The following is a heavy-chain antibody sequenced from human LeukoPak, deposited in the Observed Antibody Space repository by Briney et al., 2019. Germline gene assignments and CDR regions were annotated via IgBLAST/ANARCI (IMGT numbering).Heavy chain of an antibody. V-gene: IGHV3-74*01. Sequence: GGSLRLSCAASGFTFSTYLMHWVRQAPGKGLVWVSRINTDGSITTYADSVKGRFTISRDNAKNTLYLQMNSLRDEDTAVYYCAKEAVKGSSWYNYWGQGTLVTVSS. CDR2: INTDGSIT. D-gene: IGHD6-13*01. CDR3: AKEAVKGSSWYNY. J-gene: IGHJ4*02. CDR1: GFTFSTYL.